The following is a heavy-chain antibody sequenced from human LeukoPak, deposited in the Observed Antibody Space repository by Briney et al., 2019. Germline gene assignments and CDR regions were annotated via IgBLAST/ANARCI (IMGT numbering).Heavy chain of an antibody. CDR1: GFPFSSYS. J-gene: IGHJ4*02. D-gene: IGHD6-13*01. V-gene: IGHV3-21*01. CDR3: ARGASSSSDY. Sequence: GSLRLSCAASGFPFSSYSMNWVRQAPGKGLEWVSSISSSSSYIYYADSVKGRFTISRDNAKNSLYLQMNSLRAENTAVYYCARGASSSSDYWGQGTLATVSS. CDR2: ISSSSSYI.